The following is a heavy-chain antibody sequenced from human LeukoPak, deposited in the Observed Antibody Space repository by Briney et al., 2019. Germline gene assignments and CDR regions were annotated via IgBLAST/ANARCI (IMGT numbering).Heavy chain of an antibody. V-gene: IGHV3-7*01. J-gene: IGHJ4*02. CDR1: GFTFSDYW. D-gene: IGHD5-24*01. Sequence: GGSLRLSCAASGFTFSDYWVSWVRQSPGKGLEWVANIKQDGSHSYYVDSVRGRFTISRDNAKSSLFLQMNSLRVEDTAVYYCANLWEMGYWGQGTLVTVSS. CDR2: IKQDGSHS. CDR3: ANLWEMGY.